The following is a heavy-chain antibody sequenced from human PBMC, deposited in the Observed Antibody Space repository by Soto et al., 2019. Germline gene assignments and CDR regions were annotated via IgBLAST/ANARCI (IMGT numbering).Heavy chain of an antibody. V-gene: IGHV3-30*18. CDR3: AKEGGGYPIYYYYYMDV. CDR1: GFTFSSYG. J-gene: IGHJ6*03. Sequence: GGSLRLSCAASGFTFSSYGMHWVRQAPGKGLEWVAVISYVGSKKYYADSVKGRFTISRDNSKNTLYLQMNSLRAEDTAVYYCAKEGGGYPIYYYYYMDVWGKGTTVTVSS. D-gene: IGHD3-22*01. CDR2: ISYVGSKK.